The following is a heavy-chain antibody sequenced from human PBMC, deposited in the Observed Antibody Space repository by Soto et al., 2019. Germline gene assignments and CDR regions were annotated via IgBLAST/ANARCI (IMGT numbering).Heavy chain of an antibody. CDR1: GGSISSYY. V-gene: IGHV4-59*01. Sequence: SETLSLTCTVSGGSISSYYWSWIRQSPGKGLEWIGYISYSGSTKYNPSLKSRVTISVDTSKNQFPLKLSSVTAADTAVYYCARAPSYCISTSCYGYYYGMDVWGQGTTVTVSS. D-gene: IGHD2-2*01. J-gene: IGHJ6*02. CDR2: ISYSGST. CDR3: ARAPSYCISTSCYGYYYGMDV.